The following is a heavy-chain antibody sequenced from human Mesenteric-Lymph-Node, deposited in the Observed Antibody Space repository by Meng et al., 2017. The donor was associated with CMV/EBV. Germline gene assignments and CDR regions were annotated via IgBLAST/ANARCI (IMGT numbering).Heavy chain of an antibody. V-gene: IGHV3-48*04. CDR1: GFSVSSNY. CDR2: ISSSSSGSTI. D-gene: IGHD2-2*01. Sequence: GGSLRLSCAASGFSVSSNYMNWVRQAPGKGLEWISYISSSSSGSTIYFADSVKGRFTISRDNAKNSLYLQMNSLRAEDTAVYYCARETRYCSDTTCRGDAFDIWGQGTMVTVSS. J-gene: IGHJ3*02. CDR3: ARETRYCSDTTCRGDAFDI.